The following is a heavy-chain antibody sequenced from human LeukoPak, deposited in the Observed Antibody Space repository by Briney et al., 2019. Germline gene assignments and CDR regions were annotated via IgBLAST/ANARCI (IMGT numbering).Heavy chain of an antibody. J-gene: IGHJ6*03. D-gene: IGHD2-15*01. CDR2: INHSGST. CDR1: GGSFSGYY. CDR3: ARQLNPHKLPSLRVYYMDV. Sequence: SETLSLTYAVYGGSFSGYYWSWIRQPPGKGLEWIGEINHSGSTNYNPSLKSRVTISVDTSKNQFSLKLSSVTAADTAVYYCARQLNPHKLPSLRVYYMDVWGKGTTVTISS. V-gene: IGHV4-34*01.